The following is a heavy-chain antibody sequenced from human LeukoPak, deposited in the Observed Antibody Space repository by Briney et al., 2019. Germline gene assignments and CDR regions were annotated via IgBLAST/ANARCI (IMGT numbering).Heavy chain of an antibody. J-gene: IGHJ4*02. D-gene: IGHD3-3*01. CDR1: GYSFTTFG. Sequence: ASVKVSCKASGYSFTTFGISWVRQAPGQGLEWMEWINTYNGNTMYAQNLQGRVTMTTETSTSTAYMELRSLISDDTAVYYCARDQQYDFWSVSLYWGQGTLVTVSS. CDR2: INTYNGNT. V-gene: IGHV1-18*01. CDR3: ARDQQYDFWSVSLY.